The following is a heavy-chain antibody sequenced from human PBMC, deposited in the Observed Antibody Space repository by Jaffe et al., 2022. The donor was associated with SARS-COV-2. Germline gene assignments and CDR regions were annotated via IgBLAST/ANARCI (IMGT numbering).Heavy chain of an antibody. CDR2: INHSGST. CDR3: ARGGGGSSGYYHDY. V-gene: IGHV4-34*01. CDR1: GGSFSGYY. D-gene: IGHD3-22*01. Sequence: QVQLQQWGAGLLKPSETLSLTCAVYGGSFSGYYWSWIRQPPGKGLEWIGEINHSGSTNYNPSLKSRVTISVDTSKNQFSLKLSSVTAADTAVYYCARGGGGSSGYYHDYWGQGTLVTVSS. J-gene: IGHJ4*02.